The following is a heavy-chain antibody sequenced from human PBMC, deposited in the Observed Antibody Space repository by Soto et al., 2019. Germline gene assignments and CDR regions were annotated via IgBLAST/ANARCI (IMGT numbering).Heavy chain of an antibody. CDR2: IYYSGST. J-gene: IGHJ5*02. CDR3: ARHLGYDSSGYYRNWFDP. Sequence: SETLSLTCTVSGGSISSYYWGWIRQPPGEGLEWIGYIYYSGSTNYNPSLKSRVTISLDTSKNQFSLKLSSVTAADTAVYYCARHLGYDSSGYYRNWFDPWGQGTLVTVSS. CDR1: GGSISSYY. V-gene: IGHV4-59*08. D-gene: IGHD3-22*01.